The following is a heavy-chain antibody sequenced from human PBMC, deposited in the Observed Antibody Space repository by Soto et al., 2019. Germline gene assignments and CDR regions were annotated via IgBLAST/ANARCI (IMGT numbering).Heavy chain of an antibody. CDR2: INAGNGNT. CDR1: GYTFTSYA. J-gene: IGHJ4*02. Sequence: QVQLVQSGAEVKKPGASVKVSCKASGYTFTSYAMHWVRQAPGQRLEWMGWINAGNGNTKYSQKFQGRVTITRDTSASTAYMELSSLRSEDTAVYYCARDESSSWYYFDYWGQGTLVTVSS. CDR3: ARDESSSWYYFDY. D-gene: IGHD6-13*01. V-gene: IGHV1-3*01.